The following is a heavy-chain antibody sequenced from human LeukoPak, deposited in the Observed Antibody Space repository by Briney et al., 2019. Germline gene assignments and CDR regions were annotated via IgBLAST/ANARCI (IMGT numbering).Heavy chain of an antibody. CDR2: INPNSGGT. J-gene: IGHJ4*02. CDR1: GYTFTGYY. V-gene: IGHV1-2*02. Sequence: PGASVKVSCKASGYTFTGYYMHWVRQAPGQGLEWMGWINPNSGGTNYAQKFQGRVTMTRDTSISTAYMELSRLRSDDTAVYYCARESSGTMNFGGDCCFDYWGQGTLVTVSS. CDR3: ARESSGTMNFGGDCCFDY. D-gene: IGHD2-21*01.